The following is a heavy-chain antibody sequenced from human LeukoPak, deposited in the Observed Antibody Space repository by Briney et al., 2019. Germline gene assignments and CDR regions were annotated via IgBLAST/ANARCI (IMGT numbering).Heavy chain of an antibody. J-gene: IGHJ2*01. D-gene: IGHD1-26*01. V-gene: IGHV3-23*01. CDR3: AKAEWELPYWYFDL. Sequence: GGSLRLSCAASGFTFSSYAMSWVRQAPGKGLEWVSAISGSGGSTYYADSVKGRFTISSDNSKNTLYLQMNSLRAEDTAVYYCAKAEWELPYWYFDLWGRGTLVTISS. CDR2: ISGSGGST. CDR1: GFTFSSYA.